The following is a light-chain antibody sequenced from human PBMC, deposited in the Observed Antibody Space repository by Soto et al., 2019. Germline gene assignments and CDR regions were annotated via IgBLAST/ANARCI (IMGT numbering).Light chain of an antibody. CDR3: ATWDDSLNGWV. CDR1: SSNIGSNY. Sequence: QSVLTQPPSASGTPGQRVTISCCGRSSNIGSNYVNWYQQLSGTAPKLVIYINNQRPSGITDRFSGSKSGTSASLAISGLQSEDEAEYYCATWDDSLNGWVFGGGTKLTVL. J-gene: IGLJ3*02. V-gene: IGLV1-44*01. CDR2: INN.